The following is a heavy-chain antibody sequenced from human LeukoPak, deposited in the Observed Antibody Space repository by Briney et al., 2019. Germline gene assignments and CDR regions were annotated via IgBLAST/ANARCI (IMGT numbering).Heavy chain of an antibody. Sequence: SETLSLTCTVSAGSVSGYYWSWVRQPPGKGLEWIGYGATHYNPSLNSRVTISIDTSNNQFSLKMSSVIAADTAVYYCARDLGHITLGSTYYHNWFDPWGQGTLVTVSS. CDR3: ARDLGHITLGSTYYHNWFDP. CDR1: AGSVSGYY. CDR2: GAT. D-gene: IGHD3-22*01. V-gene: IGHV4-59*02. J-gene: IGHJ5*02.